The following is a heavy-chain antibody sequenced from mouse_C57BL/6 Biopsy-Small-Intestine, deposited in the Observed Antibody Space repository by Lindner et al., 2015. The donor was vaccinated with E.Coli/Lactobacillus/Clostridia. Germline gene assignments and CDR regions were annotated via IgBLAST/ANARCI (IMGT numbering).Heavy chain of an antibody. D-gene: IGHD2-13*01. V-gene: IGHV1-14*01. CDR2: INPYIDGP. CDR3: AYGDHWYFDV. Sequence: VQLQESGPELVKPGASVQMSCKASGYTFTSYVVHWVKQKPGQGLEWIGYINPYIDGPTYNEKFKGKAALTSDRSSSTTYMELSSLTSEDSAVYYCAYGDHWYFDVWGAGTPVTVSS. J-gene: IGHJ1*01. CDR1: GYTFTSYV.